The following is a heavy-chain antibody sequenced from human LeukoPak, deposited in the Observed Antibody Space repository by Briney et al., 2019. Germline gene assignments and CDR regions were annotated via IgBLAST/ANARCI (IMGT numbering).Heavy chain of an antibody. Sequence: SGPTLVNPTETLALTCTVSGFSLSNARMGVSWIRQPPGKALEWLAHIFSNDEKSYSTSLKSRLTITKDTSKNQVVLTMTNMDPVDTATYYCAHMGIAAAGVDDYWGQGTLVTVSS. D-gene: IGHD6-13*01. CDR3: AHMGIAAAGVDDY. J-gene: IGHJ4*02. CDR1: GFSLSNARMG. V-gene: IGHV2-26*01. CDR2: IFSNDEK.